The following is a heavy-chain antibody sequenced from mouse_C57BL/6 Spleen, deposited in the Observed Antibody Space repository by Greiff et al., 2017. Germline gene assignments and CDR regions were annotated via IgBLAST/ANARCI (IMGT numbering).Heavy chain of an antibody. D-gene: IGHD4-1*01. J-gene: IGHJ2*01. CDR3: ARRRELGLFDY. CDR1: GYTFTSYW. V-gene: IGHV1-61*01. CDR2: IYPSDSET. Sequence: QVQLQQPGAELVRPGSSVKLSCKASGYTFTSYWMDWVKQRPGQGLEWIGNIYPSDSETHYNQKFKDKATLTVDKSSSTAYMQLSSLTSEDSAVYYCARRRELGLFDYWGQGTTLTVSS.